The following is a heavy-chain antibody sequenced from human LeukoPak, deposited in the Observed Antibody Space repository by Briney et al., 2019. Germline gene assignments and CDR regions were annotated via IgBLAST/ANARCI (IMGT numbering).Heavy chain of an antibody. Sequence: GASVKVSCKASGGTFSSYAINWVRQAPGQGLEWMGRIIPILGIANYAQKFQGRVTITADKSTSTAYMELSSLRSEDTAVYYCAREYSSGWYVNYWGQGTLVTVSS. V-gene: IGHV1-69*04. CDR1: GGTFSSYA. J-gene: IGHJ4*02. CDR3: AREYSSGWYVNY. D-gene: IGHD6-19*01. CDR2: IIPILGIA.